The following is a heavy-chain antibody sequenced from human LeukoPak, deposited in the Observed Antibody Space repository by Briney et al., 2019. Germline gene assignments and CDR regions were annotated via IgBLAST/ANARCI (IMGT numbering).Heavy chain of an antibody. V-gene: IGHV1-69*04. CDR3: ASPAGP. CDR1: GGTFSSYA. Sequence: SAKASCKASGGTFSSYAISWVRQAPGQGLEWMGRIIPILGIANYAQKFQGRVTITADKSTSTAYMELSSLRSEDTAVYYYASPAGPWGQGTLVTVSS. D-gene: IGHD6-13*01. J-gene: IGHJ5*02. CDR2: IIPILGIA.